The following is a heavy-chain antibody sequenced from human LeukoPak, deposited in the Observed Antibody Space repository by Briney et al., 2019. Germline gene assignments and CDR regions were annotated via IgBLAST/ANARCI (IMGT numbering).Heavy chain of an antibody. CDR2: IWYDGSKK. D-gene: IGHD4-17*01. Sequence: PGRSLRLSCAASGFTFSSYAMHWVRQAPGKGLEWVAVIWYDGSKKYYTVSVKGRFTISRDNSKNTLYLQMNSLRAEDTAVYYCARDHSTTVYYFDYWGQGTLVTVSS. CDR1: GFTFSSYA. V-gene: IGHV3-33*01. CDR3: ARDHSTTVYYFDY. J-gene: IGHJ4*02.